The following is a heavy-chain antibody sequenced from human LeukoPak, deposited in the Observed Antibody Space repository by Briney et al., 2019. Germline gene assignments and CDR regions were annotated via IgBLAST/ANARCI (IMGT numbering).Heavy chain of an antibody. D-gene: IGHD4-17*01. Sequence: ASVKVSCKASGYTFTSYYMHWVRQAPGQGLEWMGIINPSGGSTSYAQKFQGRVTMTRDMSTSTVYMELSSLRSEDTAVCYCAREGGIALRAFDIWGQGTMVTVSS. V-gene: IGHV1-46*01. CDR1: GYTFTSYY. CDR2: INPSGGST. J-gene: IGHJ3*02. CDR3: AREGGIALRAFDI.